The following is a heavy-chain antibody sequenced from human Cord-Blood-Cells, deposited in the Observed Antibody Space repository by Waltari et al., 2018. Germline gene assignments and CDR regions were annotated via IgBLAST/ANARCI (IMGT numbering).Heavy chain of an antibody. D-gene: IGHD7-27*01. Sequence: QVQLQESGPGLVKPSENLSLTCTVSGSSISSYYWSWIRQPPGKGLEWIGYIYYSGSTNSNPSLKSRVTISVDTSKNQFSLKLSSVTAADTAVYYCARGWGSDYWGQGTLVTVSS. CDR1: GSSISSYY. CDR3: ARGWGSDY. V-gene: IGHV4-59*01. J-gene: IGHJ4*02. CDR2: IYYSGST.